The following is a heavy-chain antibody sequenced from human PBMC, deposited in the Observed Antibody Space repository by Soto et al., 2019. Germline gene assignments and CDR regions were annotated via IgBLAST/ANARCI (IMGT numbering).Heavy chain of an antibody. CDR2: ISGSGGST. J-gene: IGHJ3*02. V-gene: IGHV3-23*01. D-gene: IGHD6-19*01. CDR3: AKDCAGDSSGCHDAFDI. CDR1: GFTFSSCA. Sequence: PGGSLRLSCAASGFTFSSCAMSWVRQAPGKGLEWVSAISGSGGSTYYADSVKGRFTISRDNSKNTLYLQMNSLRAEDTAVYYCAKDCAGDSSGCHDAFDIWGQGTMVTVSS.